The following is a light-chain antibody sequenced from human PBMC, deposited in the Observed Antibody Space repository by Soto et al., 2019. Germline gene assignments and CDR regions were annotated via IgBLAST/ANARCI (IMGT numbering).Light chain of an antibody. V-gene: IGKV3D-20*01. J-gene: IGKJ2*01. CDR3: QQYNNWPQGYT. Sequence: ETVLTQSPATLSVSPGDRATLSCGASQSVSNDYLAWYQQKPGLAPRLLIYDASSRATGIPDRFSGTGSGTDFTLTISRLEPEDFAVYYCQQYNNWPQGYTFGQGTKLEIK. CDR1: QSVSNDY. CDR2: DAS.